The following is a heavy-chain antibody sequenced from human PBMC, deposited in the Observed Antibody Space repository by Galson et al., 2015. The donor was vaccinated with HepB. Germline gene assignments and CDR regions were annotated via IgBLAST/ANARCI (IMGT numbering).Heavy chain of an antibody. D-gene: IGHD3-22*01. CDR2: INPSTGST. J-gene: IGHJ4*02. Sequence: SVKVSCKASGYTLTSYYIHWVRQAPGQGLEWMGKINPSTGSTNYAQKFQGRITVTKDTSTSTVYMELSSLRSEDTAVYYCARSPGYYDSSGYYWGHFDYWGQGTLVTVSS. CDR1: GYTLTSYY. V-gene: IGHV1-46*01. CDR3: ARSPGYYDSSGYYWGHFDY.